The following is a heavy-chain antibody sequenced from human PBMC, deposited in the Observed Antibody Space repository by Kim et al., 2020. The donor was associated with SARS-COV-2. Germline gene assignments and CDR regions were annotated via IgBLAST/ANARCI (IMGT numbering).Heavy chain of an antibody. D-gene: IGHD4-17*01. CDR3: ARHTENVYGDYWPFDF. V-gene: IGHV4-39*01. J-gene: IGHJ4*02. Sequence: SLKSRVTIPVDTSKNQCSLKLSSVTAADPAVYYCARHTENVYGDYWPFDFWGQGTLLTVSS.